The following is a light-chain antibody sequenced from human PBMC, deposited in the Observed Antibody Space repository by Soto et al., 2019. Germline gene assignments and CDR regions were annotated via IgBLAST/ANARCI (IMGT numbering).Light chain of an antibody. CDR3: HQRSNWPLT. CDR1: QGVGRY. Sequence: EIVLTQSPATLSLSPGERATLSCRASQGVGRYLAWFQQKPGQPPRLLIYDASTRATGIPGRFSGSGSGTDFTLTISSLEPEDFAVYYCHQRSNWPLTFGPGTKVEI. J-gene: IGKJ3*01. V-gene: IGKV3-11*01. CDR2: DAS.